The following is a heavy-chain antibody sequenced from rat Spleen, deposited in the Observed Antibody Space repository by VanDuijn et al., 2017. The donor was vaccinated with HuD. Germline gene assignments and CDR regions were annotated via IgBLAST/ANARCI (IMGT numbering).Heavy chain of an antibody. V-gene: IGHV5-58*01. J-gene: IGHJ2*01. CDR1: GFTFNNYW. D-gene: IGHD4-3*01. CDR3: AVAGYGY. CDR2: ISNDGGTT. Sequence: EVQLVETGGGLVQPGRSLKLSCVASGFTFNNYWMYWVRQAPGKGLEWVSSISNDGGTTYYPDSEKGRFTISRDNAENTVYLQMNSLRSEDTATYYCAVAGYGYWGQGVMVTVSS.